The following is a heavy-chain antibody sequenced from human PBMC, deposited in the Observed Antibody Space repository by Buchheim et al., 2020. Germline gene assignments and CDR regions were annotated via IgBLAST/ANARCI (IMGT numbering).Heavy chain of an antibody. J-gene: IGHJ4*02. CDR3: ARGPYPRTQYYYDSSGYYFDY. V-gene: IGHV3-7*01. Sequence: EVQLVESGGGLVQPGGSLRLSCAASGFTFSSYWMSWVRQAPGKGLEWVANIKQDGSEKYYVDSVKGRLTISRDNAKNSLYLQMNSLRAEDTAVYYCARGPYPRTQYYYDSSGYYFDYWGQGTL. CDR2: IKQDGSEK. CDR1: GFTFSSYW. D-gene: IGHD3-22*01.